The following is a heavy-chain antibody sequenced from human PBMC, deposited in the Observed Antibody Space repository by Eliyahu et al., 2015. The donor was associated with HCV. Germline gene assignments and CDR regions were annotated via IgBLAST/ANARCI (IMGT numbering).Heavy chain of an antibody. CDR3: ARDGGGGAFDI. J-gene: IGHJ3*02. V-gene: IGHV3-53*04. D-gene: IGHD3-16*01. CDR2: IHXNGXA. CDR1: GFTVSTNY. Sequence: EVQLVQSGGALVQPGGSLRLSCXASGFTVSTNYMXWXRQAPGKGLEWVSLIHXNGXADFAXSVKGRFTISRDNSKNTLFLQMNTLRTEDTAVYYCARDGGGGAFDIWGQGTMVNVSS.